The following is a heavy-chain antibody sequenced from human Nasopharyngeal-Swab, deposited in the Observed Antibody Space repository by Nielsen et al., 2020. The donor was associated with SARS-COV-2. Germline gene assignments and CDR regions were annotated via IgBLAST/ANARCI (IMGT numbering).Heavy chain of an antibody. Sequence: SETLSLTCAVYGGSFSGYYWSWIRQPPGKGLEWIGEINHSGSTNYNPSLKSRVTISVDTSKNQFSLKLSPVTAADTAVYYCARGPLTYCSSTSCYVRRFDPWGQGTLVTVSS. CDR3: ARGPLTYCSSTSCYVRRFDP. CDR1: GGSFSGYY. CDR2: INHSGST. J-gene: IGHJ5*02. V-gene: IGHV4-34*01. D-gene: IGHD2-2*01.